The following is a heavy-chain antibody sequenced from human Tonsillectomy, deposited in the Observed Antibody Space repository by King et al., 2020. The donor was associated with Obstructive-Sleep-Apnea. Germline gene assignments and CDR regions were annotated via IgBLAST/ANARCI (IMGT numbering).Heavy chain of an antibody. CDR2: IIPIFGTE. D-gene: IGHD5-18*01. V-gene: IGHV1-69*01. CDR3: ERGKEDTAMFTTFDY. CDR1: GGTFSSYA. Sequence: QLVQSGAEVKKPGSSVKVSCKASGGTFSSYAISWVRQAPGQGLEWMGGIIPIFGTENYAQKFQGRVTITADESTSTAYMELSSLRSEDTAVYYCERGKEDTAMFTTFDYWGQGTLVTVSS. J-gene: IGHJ4*02.